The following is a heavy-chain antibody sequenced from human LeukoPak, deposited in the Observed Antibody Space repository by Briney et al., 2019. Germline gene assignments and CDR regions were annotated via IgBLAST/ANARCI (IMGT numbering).Heavy chain of an antibody. D-gene: IGHD3-16*02. Sequence: AGESLKISCKGSGYSFTTYWIAWVRQMPGKGLEWMGIIYPRDSDIRYSPPFQGQVTISADKSISTAYLQWNSLKASDTAMYYCARMIGLGEVSPYFDYWGQGSLVTVSS. CDR2: IYPRDSDI. V-gene: IGHV5-51*01. CDR3: ARMIGLGEVSPYFDY. CDR1: GYSFTTYW. J-gene: IGHJ4*02.